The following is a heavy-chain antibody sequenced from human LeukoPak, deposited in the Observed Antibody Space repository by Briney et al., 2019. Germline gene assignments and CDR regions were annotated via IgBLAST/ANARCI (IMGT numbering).Heavy chain of an antibody. CDR1: GFTFSFYT. CDR2: ISSSSSYI. Sequence: PGGSLRLSCAASGFTFSFYTMNWVRQAPGKGLEWVSSISSSSSYIYYADSVKGRFTISRDNAKSSLYLQMNSLRAEDTAVYYCARWDCSSTSCYFPAENWFDPWGQGTLVTVSS. D-gene: IGHD2-2*01. J-gene: IGHJ5*02. V-gene: IGHV3-21*01. CDR3: ARWDCSSTSCYFPAENWFDP.